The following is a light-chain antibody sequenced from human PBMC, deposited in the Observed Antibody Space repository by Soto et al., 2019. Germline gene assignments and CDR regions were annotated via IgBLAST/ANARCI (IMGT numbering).Light chain of an antibody. CDR3: QQYNTFST. J-gene: IGKJ1*01. CDR1: QSISIW. V-gene: IGKV1-5*03. Sequence: DIQMTQSPSTLSASVGDRVTFTCRASQSISIWLAWYQQKPGKAPNLLIYKASTLQTGVPSRFTGSGSGTDFPLTITSLQPDDFATYYCQQYNTFSTFGQGTKVEMK. CDR2: KAS.